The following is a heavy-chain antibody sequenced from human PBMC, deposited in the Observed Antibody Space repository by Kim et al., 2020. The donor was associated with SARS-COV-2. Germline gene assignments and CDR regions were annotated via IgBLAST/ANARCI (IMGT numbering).Heavy chain of an antibody. CDR3: TRVSYDFWSGYYPFDY. V-gene: IGHV3-49*02. D-gene: IGHD3-3*01. J-gene: IGHJ4*02. Sequence: SVKGRFTISRDDSKSIAYLQMNSLKTEDTAVYYCTRVSYDFWSGYYPFDYWGQGTLVTVSP.